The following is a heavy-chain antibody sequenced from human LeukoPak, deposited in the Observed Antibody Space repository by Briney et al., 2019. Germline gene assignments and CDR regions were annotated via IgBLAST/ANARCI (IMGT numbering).Heavy chain of an antibody. CDR2: IYYSGST. CDR3: ARDRSGWYDY. Sequence: GSLRLSCAASGFTFSSYWMSWIRQPPGKGLEWIGYIYYSGSTNYNPSLKSRVTISVDTSKNQFSLKLSSVTAADTAVYYCARDRSGWYDYWGQGTLVTVSS. J-gene: IGHJ4*02. V-gene: IGHV4-59*01. CDR1: GFTFSSYW. D-gene: IGHD6-19*01.